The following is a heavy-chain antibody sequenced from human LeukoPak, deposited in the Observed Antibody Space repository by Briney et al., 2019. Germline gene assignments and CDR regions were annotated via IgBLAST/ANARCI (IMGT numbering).Heavy chain of an antibody. V-gene: IGHV3-48*01. Sequence: GGSLRLSCAASGFTFSSYSMNWVRQAPGKGLEWVSYISSSSSTIYYADSVKGRFTISRDIAKNSLYLQMNSLRAEDTAVYYCARPGIAAAGTWEFDYWGQGTLVTVSS. CDR2: ISSSSSTI. J-gene: IGHJ4*02. D-gene: IGHD6-13*01. CDR1: GFTFSSYS. CDR3: ARPGIAAAGTWEFDY.